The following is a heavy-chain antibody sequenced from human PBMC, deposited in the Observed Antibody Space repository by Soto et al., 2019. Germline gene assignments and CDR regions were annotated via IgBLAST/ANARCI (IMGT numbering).Heavy chain of an antibody. Sequence: GASVKVSCKASGYTFTGYYMHWVRQAPGQGLEWMGWINPNSGGTNYAQKFQGWVTMTRDTSISTAYMELSRLRSDDTALYYCARVGYDYVWGSYPNPPYYYYGMDVWGQGTTVTVSS. CDR2: INPNSGGT. CDR3: ARVGYDYVWGSYPNPPYYYYGMDV. CDR1: GYTFTGYY. J-gene: IGHJ6*02. D-gene: IGHD3-16*02. V-gene: IGHV1-2*04.